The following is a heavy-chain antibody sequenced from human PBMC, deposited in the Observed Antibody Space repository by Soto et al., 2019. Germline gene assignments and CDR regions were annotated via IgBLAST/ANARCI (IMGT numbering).Heavy chain of an antibody. Sequence: GGSLRLSCVVSGFIPSSYAMSWVRQAPGKGLERVSGISGSGGATSYADSVKGRFTISRDNSKNTLYLQMNSLSAEDTAIYYCAKDAIMVSSSFNHFAFRRQRALVTVSS. CDR1: GFIPSSYA. CDR2: ISGSGGAT. V-gene: IGHV3-23*01. J-gene: IGHJ4*02. D-gene: IGHD6-13*01. CDR3: AKDAIMVSSSFNHFAF.